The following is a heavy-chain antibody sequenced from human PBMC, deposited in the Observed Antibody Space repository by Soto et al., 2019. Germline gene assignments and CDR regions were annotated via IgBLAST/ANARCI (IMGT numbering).Heavy chain of an antibody. CDR3: AREMWTRTGPQNFFDY. V-gene: IGHV1-18*01. J-gene: IGHJ4*02. CDR1: GYTFTSYG. Sequence: QVQLVQSEGEVRQPGASVKVSCRASGYTFTSYGIIWVRQDPGQGLEWMGYISPSSGVTRYAQNLQGRVTLTTDTSTTTAYMELRSLSSDYTAVYYCAREMWTRTGPQNFFDYWGLGALVTVSS. D-gene: IGHD2-21*01. CDR2: ISPSSGVT.